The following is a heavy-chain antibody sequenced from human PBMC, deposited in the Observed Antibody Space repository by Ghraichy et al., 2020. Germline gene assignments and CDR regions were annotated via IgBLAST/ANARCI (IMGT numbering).Heavy chain of an antibody. V-gene: IGHV3-33*01. CDR1: GFTFSSYA. Sequence: GSLRLSCAASGFTFSSYAMHWVRQAPGKGLEWVAVIWYDGGSKFYTQSVKGRFTISRDNSKNTLYLQMNSLRAEDTAVYYCGRPRSLWFGEYGMDVWGQGTTVTVSS. D-gene: IGHD3-10*01. J-gene: IGHJ6*02. CDR2: IWYDGGSK. CDR3: GRPRSLWFGEYGMDV.